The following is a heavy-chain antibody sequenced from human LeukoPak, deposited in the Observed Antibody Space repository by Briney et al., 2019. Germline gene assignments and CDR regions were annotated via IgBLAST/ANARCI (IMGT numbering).Heavy chain of an antibody. Sequence: GGSLRLSCAASGFTFSRYAMTWVRQAPGRGLEWVSGISGSGSSTYYADSVKGRFTISRDNSKNTLHLQMNSLRAEDTAVYYCARAVAAAGTGFDYWGQGTLVTVSS. J-gene: IGHJ4*02. CDR2: ISGSGSST. CDR3: ARAVAAAGTGFDY. D-gene: IGHD6-13*01. V-gene: IGHV3-23*01. CDR1: GFTFSRYA.